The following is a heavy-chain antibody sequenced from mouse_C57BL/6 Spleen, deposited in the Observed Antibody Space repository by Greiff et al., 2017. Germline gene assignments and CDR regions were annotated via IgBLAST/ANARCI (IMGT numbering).Heavy chain of an antibody. V-gene: IGHV7-3*01. D-gene: IGHD1-1*01. CDR3: ARPLTTVDAWFAY. J-gene: IGHJ3*01. CDR1: GFTFTDYY. Sequence: EVQGVESGGGLVQPGGSLSLSCAASGFTFTDYYMSWVRQPPGKALEWLGFIRNKANGYTTEYSASVKGRFTISRDNSQSILYLQMNALRAEDSATYYCARPLTTVDAWFAYWGQGTLVTVSA. CDR2: IRNKANGYTT.